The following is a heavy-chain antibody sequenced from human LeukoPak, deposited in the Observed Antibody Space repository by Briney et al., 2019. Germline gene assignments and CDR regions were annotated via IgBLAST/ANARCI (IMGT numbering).Heavy chain of an antibody. Sequence: SETLSLTCAVSGGSISSGGYSWSWIRQPPGKGLEWIGEINHSGSTNYNPSLKSRVTISVDTSKNQFSLKLSSVTAADTAVYYCARDGSGKDAFDIWGQGTMVTVSS. V-gene: IGHV4-34*01. D-gene: IGHD3-10*01. CDR3: ARDGSGKDAFDI. CDR2: INHSGST. CDR1: GGSISSGGYS. J-gene: IGHJ3*02.